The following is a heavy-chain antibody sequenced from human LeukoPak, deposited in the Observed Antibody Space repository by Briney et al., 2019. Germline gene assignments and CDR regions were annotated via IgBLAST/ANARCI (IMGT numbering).Heavy chain of an antibody. CDR2: ISGDGGST. D-gene: IGHD3-10*01. V-gene: IGHV3-43*02. CDR3: AKPHDSITMVRGVSGDYYYGMDV. CDR1: GFTFDDYA. Sequence: PGGSLRLSCAASGFTFDDYAMHWVRQAPGKGLEWVSLISGDGGSTYYADSVKGRFTISRDNSKNSLYLQMNSLRTEDTALYYCAKPHDSITMVRGVSGDYYYGMDVWGQGTTVTVSS. J-gene: IGHJ6*02.